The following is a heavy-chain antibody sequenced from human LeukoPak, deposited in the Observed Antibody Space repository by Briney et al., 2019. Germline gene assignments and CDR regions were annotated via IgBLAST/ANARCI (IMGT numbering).Heavy chain of an antibody. D-gene: IGHD5-12*01. CDR2: IRSKAYGGTT. CDR1: GFTFGDYA. V-gene: IGHV3-49*03. CDR3: TRHLPGGYGRYAFDI. J-gene: IGHJ3*02. Sequence: GGSLRLSCTASGFTFGDYAMSWFRQAPGKGLEWVGFIRSKAYGGTTEYAASVKGRFTISRDDSKSIAYLQMNSLKTEDTAVYYCTRHLPGGYGRYAFDIWGQGTMVTVSS.